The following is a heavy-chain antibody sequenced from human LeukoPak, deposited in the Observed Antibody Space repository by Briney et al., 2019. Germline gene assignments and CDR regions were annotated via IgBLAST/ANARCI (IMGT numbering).Heavy chain of an antibody. J-gene: IGHJ4*02. CDR2: INSDGSST. Sequence: GGSLTLSCAASGFTFSSYWMHWVRQAPGKGLVWVSRINSDGSSTNYADSVKGRFTISRDNAKNTLFLLMNSLRAEDTAVYYCARVGATSYYWGQGSLVTVSS. D-gene: IGHD1-26*01. CDR1: GFTFSSYW. V-gene: IGHV3-74*01. CDR3: ARVGATSYY.